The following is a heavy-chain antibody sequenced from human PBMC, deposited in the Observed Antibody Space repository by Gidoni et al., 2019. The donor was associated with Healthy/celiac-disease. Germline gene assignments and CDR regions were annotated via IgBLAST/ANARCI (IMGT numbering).Heavy chain of an antibody. CDR1: GFTFDDYA. CDR2: ISWNSGSI. D-gene: IGHD6-13*01. Sequence: EVQLVESGGGLVQPGRSLRLSCAASGFTFDDYAMHWVRQAPGKGLEWVSGISWNSGSIGYADSVKGRFTISRDNAKNSLYLQMNSLRAEDTALYYCAKDQGWRAAAGTWLTTTYYYYGMDVWGQGTTVTVSS. V-gene: IGHV3-9*01. J-gene: IGHJ6*02. CDR3: AKDQGWRAAAGTWLTTTYYYYGMDV.